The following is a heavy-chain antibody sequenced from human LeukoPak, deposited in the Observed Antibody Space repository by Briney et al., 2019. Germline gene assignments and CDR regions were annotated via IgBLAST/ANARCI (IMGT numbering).Heavy chain of an antibody. J-gene: IGHJ4*02. CDR2: LIVGNGNQ. Sequence: GGSLRLSCAASGFVFSSYSMNWVRQAPGKGLEWVSFLIVGNGNQHYADSVKGRFTISRDDAKNSLYLQMNSLRAEDTAVHYCARDRNGGSFDYWGQGTLVTVSS. CDR3: ARDRNGGSFDY. CDR1: GFVFSSYS. D-gene: IGHD4-23*01. V-gene: IGHV3-48*01.